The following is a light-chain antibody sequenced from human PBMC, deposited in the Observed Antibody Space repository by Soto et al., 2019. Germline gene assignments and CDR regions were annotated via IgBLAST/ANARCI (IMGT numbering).Light chain of an antibody. CDR1: SSNIGSNY. CDR2: SNN. J-gene: IGLJ2*01. V-gene: IGLV1-47*02. CDR3: AAWDDSLSGPQ. Sequence: QPVLTQPPSASGTPGQRVTISCSGSSSNIGSNYVYWYQQLPGTAPKLLIYSNNQRPSGVPDRFSGSKSGTSASLAISGLRSEDEADYYCAAWDDSLSGPQFGGGTKVTVL.